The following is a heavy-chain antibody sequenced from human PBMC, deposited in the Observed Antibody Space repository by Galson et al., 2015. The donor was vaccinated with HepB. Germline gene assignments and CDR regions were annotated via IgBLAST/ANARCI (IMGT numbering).Heavy chain of an antibody. CDR2: ISSSSSYI. J-gene: IGHJ6*02. CDR1: GFTFSSYS. V-gene: IGHV3-21*01. Sequence: SLRLSCAASGFTFSSYSMNWVRQAPGKGLEWVSSISSSSSYIYYADSVKGRFTISRDNAKNSLYLQMNSLRAEDTAVYYCARDRSYGDYYYYGMDVWGQGTTVTVSS. D-gene: IGHD1-26*01. CDR3: ARDRSYGDYYYYGMDV.